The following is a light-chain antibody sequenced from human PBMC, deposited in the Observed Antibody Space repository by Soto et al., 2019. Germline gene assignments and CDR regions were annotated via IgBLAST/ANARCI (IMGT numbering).Light chain of an antibody. CDR2: AAS. Sequence: EVVLTQSPGTVSLSPGERATLSCRASQSVTSNYLAWYQQKPGQAPRLLIYAASSRATGIPDRFSGGGSGTDFTLSISRLEREHLAVYYCHQYGSSITWTFGQGTKVAIK. CDR3: HQYGSSITWT. CDR1: QSVTSNY. J-gene: IGKJ1*01. V-gene: IGKV3-20*01.